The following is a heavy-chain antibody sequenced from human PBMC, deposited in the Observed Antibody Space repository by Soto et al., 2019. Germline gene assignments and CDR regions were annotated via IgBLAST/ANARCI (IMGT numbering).Heavy chain of an antibody. CDR3: ARVPYCSGGSCYGLFDY. CDR1: GYTFTSYG. Sequence: ASVKVSCKASGYTFTSYGISWVRQAPGQGLEWMGWISAYNGNTNYAQKLQGRVTMTTDTSTSTAYMELRSLRSDDTAVYYCARVPYCSGGSCYGLFDYWGQGTLVTVSS. J-gene: IGHJ4*02. D-gene: IGHD2-15*01. V-gene: IGHV1-18*01. CDR2: ISAYNGNT.